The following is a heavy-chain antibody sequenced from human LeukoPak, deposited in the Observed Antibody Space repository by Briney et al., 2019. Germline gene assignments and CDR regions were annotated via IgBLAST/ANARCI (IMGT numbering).Heavy chain of an antibody. D-gene: IGHD3-22*01. V-gene: IGHV1-24*01. CDR1: GYTLTELS. CDR3: ATPPIYYYDSSGYFVGFGY. CDR2: FDPEDGET. Sequence: RASVKVSCKVSGYTLTELSMHWVRQAPGKGLEWMGGFDPEDGETIYAQKFQGRVTMTEDTSTDTAYMELSSLRSEDTAVYYCATPPIYYYDSSGYFVGFGYWGQGTLVTVSS. J-gene: IGHJ4*02.